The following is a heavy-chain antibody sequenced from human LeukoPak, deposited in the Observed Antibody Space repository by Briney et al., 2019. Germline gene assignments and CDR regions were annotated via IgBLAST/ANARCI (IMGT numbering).Heavy chain of an antibody. J-gene: IGHJ3*02. CDR3: ARGHYYDSSGYRDAFDI. CDR2: FDPEDGET. CDR1: GYTLTELS. V-gene: IGHV1-24*01. D-gene: IGHD3-22*01. Sequence: ASVKVSCKVSGYTLTELSMHWVRQAPGKGLEWMGGFDPEDGETIYAQKFQGRVTMTRNTSISTAYMELSSLRSEDTAVYYCARGHYYDSSGYRDAFDIWGQGTMVTVSS.